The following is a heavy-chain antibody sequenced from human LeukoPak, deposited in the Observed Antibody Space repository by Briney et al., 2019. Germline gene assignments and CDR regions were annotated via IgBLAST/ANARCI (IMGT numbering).Heavy chain of an antibody. CDR1: GFPFSSYG. D-gene: IGHD5-12*01. V-gene: IGHV3-30*03. Sequence: LPGGSLRLSCAASGFPFSSYGIHWVRQAPGKGLEGVALISYDGSNKYYADSVKGRFTISRDNSKNTLYLQMNSLRAEDTAVYYCASARALYGYSGYDEPYFDYWGQGTLVTVSS. CDR2: ISYDGSNK. CDR3: ASARALYGYSGYDEPYFDY. J-gene: IGHJ4*02.